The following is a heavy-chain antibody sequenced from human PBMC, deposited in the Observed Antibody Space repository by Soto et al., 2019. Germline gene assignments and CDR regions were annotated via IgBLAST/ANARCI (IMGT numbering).Heavy chain of an antibody. CDR2: IYYSGST. J-gene: IGHJ5*02. D-gene: IGHD6-13*01. Sequence: QVQLQESGPGLVKPSQTLSLTCTVSGGSISSGGYYWSWIRQHPGKGLEWIGYIYYSGSTYYNPSLKSRVTISVDTSKNQFSRTLSSVTAADTAVYYCARAAHYSSPFRWFDPWGQGTLVTVSS. CDR3: ARAAHYSSPFRWFDP. V-gene: IGHV4-31*03. CDR1: GGSISSGGYY.